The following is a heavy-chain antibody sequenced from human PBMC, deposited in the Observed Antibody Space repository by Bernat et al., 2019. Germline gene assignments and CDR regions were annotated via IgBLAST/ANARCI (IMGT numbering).Heavy chain of an antibody. CDR3: ARGRRNARGSYSPLDY. D-gene: IGHD1-26*01. CDR1: GGSISSGGYY. CDR2: IYYSGST. J-gene: IGHJ4*02. Sequence: QVQLQESGPGLVKPSRTLSLTCTVSGGSISSGGYYWSWIRQHPGKGLEWIGYIYYSGSTYYNPSLKSRVTISVDTSKNQFSLKLSSVTAADTAVYYCARGRRNARGSYSPLDYWGQGTLVTVSS. V-gene: IGHV4-31*03.